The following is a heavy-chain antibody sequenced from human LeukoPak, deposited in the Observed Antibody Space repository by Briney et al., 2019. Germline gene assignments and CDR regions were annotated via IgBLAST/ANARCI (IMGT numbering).Heavy chain of an antibody. CDR3: ARDPYYDILTGRKYNWFDP. CDR2: IYYSGST. CDR1: GGSISSSSYY. Sequence: SETLSLTCTVSGGSISSSSYYWGWIRQPPGKGLEWIGSIYYSGSTYYNPSLKSRVTISVDTSKNQFSLKLSSVTTADTAVYYCARDPYYDILTGRKYNWFDPWGQGTLVTVSS. J-gene: IGHJ5*02. V-gene: IGHV4-39*07. D-gene: IGHD3-9*01.